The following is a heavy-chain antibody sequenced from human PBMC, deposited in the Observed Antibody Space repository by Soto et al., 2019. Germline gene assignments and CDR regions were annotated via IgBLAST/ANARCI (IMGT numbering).Heavy chain of an antibody. CDR2: IYYSGNT. CDR3: ASFAGLLWGGVSPAESWGSYYFDN. CDR1: GDSITSGDYY. D-gene: IGHD2-8*01. J-gene: IGHJ4*02. V-gene: IGHV4-30-4*01. Sequence: VQLQESGPGLVKPSQTLSLTCTVSGDSITSGDYYWSWIRQPPGKGLEWIGYIYYSGNTNYNPSLKSRVIMSVDTSKNQFSLKLTSVTAADTAVYYCASFAGLLWGGVSPAESWGSYYFDNWGQGTLVTVSS.